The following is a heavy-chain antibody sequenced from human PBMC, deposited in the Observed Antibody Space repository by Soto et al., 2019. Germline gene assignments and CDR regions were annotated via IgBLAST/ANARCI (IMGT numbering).Heavy chain of an antibody. CDR1: GGSISTYY. Sequence: KASETLSLTCTVSGGSISTYYWNWIRLSPGKGLEWIGYIYRTGSTHYNPSLNGRVAISLDTSRKRFSLKLNSVTAADTAVYFCARQIGDDPFDIWGQGTMVTVSS. J-gene: IGHJ3*02. D-gene: IGHD3-3*01. CDR3: ARQIGDDPFDI. CDR2: IYRTGST. V-gene: IGHV4-59*08.